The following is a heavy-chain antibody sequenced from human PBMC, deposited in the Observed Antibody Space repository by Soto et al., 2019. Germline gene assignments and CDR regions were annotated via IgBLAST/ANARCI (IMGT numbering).Heavy chain of an antibody. J-gene: IGHJ6*03. CDR2: IYYSGST. V-gene: IGHV4-59*01. Sequence: SETLSLTCTVSGGSISSYYWSWIRQPPGKGLEWIGYIYYSGSTNYNPSLKSRVTISVDTSKNQFSLKLSSVTAADTAVYYCARDGYGYSGYETTYYYYYYMDVWGKGTTVTVSS. D-gene: IGHD5-12*01. CDR3: ARDGYGYSGYETTYYYYYYMDV. CDR1: GGSISSYY.